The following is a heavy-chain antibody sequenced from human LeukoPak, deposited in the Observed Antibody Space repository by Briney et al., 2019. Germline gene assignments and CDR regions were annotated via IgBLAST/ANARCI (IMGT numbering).Heavy chain of an antibody. J-gene: IGHJ6*03. V-gene: IGHV1-69*05. CDR1: GGTFSSYA. CDR3: ARDYYGSGSWGYYYYYMDV. CDR2: IIPIFGTA. Sequence: ASVKVSCKASGGTFSSYAISWVRQAPGQGLEWMGGIIPIFGTANYAQKFQGRVTITTDESTSTAYMELSSLRSEDTAVYYCARDYYGSGSWGYYYYYMDVWGKGTTVTVSS. D-gene: IGHD3-10*01.